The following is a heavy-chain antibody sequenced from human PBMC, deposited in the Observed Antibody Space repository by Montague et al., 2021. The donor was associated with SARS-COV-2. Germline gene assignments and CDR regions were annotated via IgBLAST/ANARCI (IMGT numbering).Heavy chain of an antibody. J-gene: IGHJ4*02. CDR1: GFTFSSYC. CDR2: IKSGVTST. Sequence: SLRLSCAASGFTFSSYCMHWVRQVPGRGLVWVSSIKSGVTSTYXXXSXXXRFTISRDNAKKTLYLEMTSLRVDDTAIYYCVRNLWFGDFDYYFESWSQGTLVSVSS. D-gene: IGHD3-10*01. CDR3: VRNLWFGDFDYYFES. V-gene: IGHV3-74*01.